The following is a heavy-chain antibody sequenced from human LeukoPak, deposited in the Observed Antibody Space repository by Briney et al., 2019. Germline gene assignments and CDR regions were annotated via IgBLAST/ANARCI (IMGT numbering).Heavy chain of an antibody. CDR1: GFTFSSYG. D-gene: IGHD3-10*01. J-gene: IGHJ5*02. Sequence: GGSLRLSCAASGFTFSSYGMHWVRQAPGKGLEWVAVISYDGSNKYYADSVKGRFTISRDNSKNTLYLQMNSLRAEDTAVYYCVSFGELYGFDPWGQGTLVTVSS. V-gene: IGHV3-30*03. CDR2: ISYDGSNK. CDR3: VSFGELYGFDP.